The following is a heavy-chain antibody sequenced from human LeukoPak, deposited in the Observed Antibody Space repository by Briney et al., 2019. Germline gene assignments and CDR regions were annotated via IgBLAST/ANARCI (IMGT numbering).Heavy chain of an antibody. CDR1: GGSISRYY. D-gene: IGHD3-3*01. Sequence: PSETLSLTCTVSGGSISRYYWSWIRQPPGKGLEWIGYIYYSGSTNYNPSLKSRVTISVDTSKNQFSLKLSSVTAADTAVYYCARGSGGDYDFWSGYYNENWFDPWGQGTLVTVSS. V-gene: IGHV4-59*01. J-gene: IGHJ5*02. CDR2: IYYSGST. CDR3: ARGSGGDYDFWSGYYNENWFDP.